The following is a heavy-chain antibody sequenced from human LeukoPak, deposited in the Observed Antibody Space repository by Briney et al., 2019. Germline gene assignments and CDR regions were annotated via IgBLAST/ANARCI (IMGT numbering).Heavy chain of an antibody. J-gene: IGHJ4*02. D-gene: IGHD1-26*01. Sequence: PGGSLRLSCAASGFTFSSYGMHWVRQAPGKGLEWVVFIRYDGSNKYYADSVKGRFTISRDNSKNTLYLQMNSLRAEDTAVYYCAKAPSGSYRGGFDYWGQGTLVTVSS. CDR2: IRYDGSNK. CDR3: AKAPSGSYRGGFDY. V-gene: IGHV3-30*02. CDR1: GFTFSSYG.